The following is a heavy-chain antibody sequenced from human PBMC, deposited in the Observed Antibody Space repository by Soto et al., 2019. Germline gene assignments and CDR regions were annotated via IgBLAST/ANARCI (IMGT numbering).Heavy chain of an antibody. J-gene: IGHJ4*02. V-gene: IGHV3-15*01. D-gene: IGHD7-27*01. CDR3: TTGGPMGTYFDY. CDR2: SKSKRDGGTA. CDR1: GITFSNIW. Sequence: EVQLVESGGGLVKPGGSLRLSCAASGITFSNIWMSWVRQAPGKGLEWIGRSKSKRDGGTADYAAPVKGRFAISRDDSKNTVFMQMDSLKTEDTAVYYCTTGGPMGTYFDYWGQGALVTVSS.